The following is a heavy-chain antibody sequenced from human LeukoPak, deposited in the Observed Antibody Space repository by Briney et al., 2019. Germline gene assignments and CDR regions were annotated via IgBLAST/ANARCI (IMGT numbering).Heavy chain of an antibody. Sequence: PGGSLRLSCAASGFTVSGTYMSWVRQAPGKGLEWVSVIYSAGDTFSADSVKGRFTISRDNSKNTLYLQMNSLRAEDTAVYYCAKGSRDLWFGELLGDYWGQGTLVTVSS. J-gene: IGHJ4*02. CDR3: AKGSRDLWFGELLGDY. CDR2: IYSAGDT. CDR1: GFTVSGTY. V-gene: IGHV3-53*05. D-gene: IGHD3-10*01.